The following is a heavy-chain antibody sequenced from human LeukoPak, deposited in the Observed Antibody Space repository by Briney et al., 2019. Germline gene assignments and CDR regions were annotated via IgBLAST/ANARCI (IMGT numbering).Heavy chain of an antibody. D-gene: IGHD3-3*01. V-gene: IGHV4-61*02. CDR2: IYTSGTT. CDR3: ARAFWSIALEVWFDP. J-gene: IGHJ5*02. CDR1: GGAISSGGYY. Sequence: PSETLSLTCTVSGGAISSGGYYWNWIRQSAGKGLEWIGRIYTSGTTNSNPSLKSRVTISVDTSKNQFSLKLSSVTAADTAVYYCARAFWSIALEVWFDPWGQGTLVTVSS.